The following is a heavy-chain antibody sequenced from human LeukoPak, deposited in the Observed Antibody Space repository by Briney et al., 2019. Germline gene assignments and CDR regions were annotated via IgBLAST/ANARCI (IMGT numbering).Heavy chain of an antibody. J-gene: IGHJ4*02. Sequence: SETLSLTCTVSGGSIRGSYCSWIRQPPGKGLEWIGYSYYSGSTNYNPSLKSRVSISAGTSKNQFSLKLSSVTAADTAVYYCARSDSLDYWGQGTLVTVSS. CDR3: ARSDSLDY. CDR2: SYYSGST. CDR1: GGSIRGSY. V-gene: IGHV4-59*12. D-gene: IGHD2-15*01.